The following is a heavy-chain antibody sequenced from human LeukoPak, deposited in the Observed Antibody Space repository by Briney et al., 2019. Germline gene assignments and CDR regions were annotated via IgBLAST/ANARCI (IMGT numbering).Heavy chain of an antibody. D-gene: IGHD5-18*01. CDR2: IYYSGST. Sequence: SETLSLTCTVSGGSISSSSYYWGWIRQPPGKGLEWIGSIYYSGSTYYNPSLKSRVTISVDTSKNQFSLKLSSVTAADTAVYYCARWVTHPQGAFDIWGQGTMVTVSS. V-gene: IGHV4-39*07. CDR1: GGSISSSSYY. CDR3: ARWVTHPQGAFDI. J-gene: IGHJ3*02.